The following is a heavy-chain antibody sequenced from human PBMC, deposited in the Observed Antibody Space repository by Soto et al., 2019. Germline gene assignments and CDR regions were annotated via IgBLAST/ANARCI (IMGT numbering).Heavy chain of an antibody. D-gene: IGHD1-7*01. CDR2: ISYDESSK. V-gene: IGHV3-30-3*01. J-gene: IGHJ3*02. Sequence: QVQLVESGGGVVQPGRSLRLSCAASGFTFSTYPMHWVRQAPGKGLEWVAIISYDESSKSYADSVKGRFTISRDNSKNTLYLQMNSLRADDTAVYDCARVGNYRARNAFDIWGQGTVVTVSS. CDR3: ARVGNYRARNAFDI. CDR1: GFTFSTYP.